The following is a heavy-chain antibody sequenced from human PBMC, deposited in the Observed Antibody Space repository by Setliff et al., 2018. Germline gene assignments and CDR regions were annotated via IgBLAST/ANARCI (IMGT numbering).Heavy chain of an antibody. Sequence: GGSLRLSCAASGFMFSTYGVHWVRQAPGKGLEWVAYIRSDGSNKYYTDLVKGRFSITRDNSKNTLYLQMSSLRPEDTALYYCAKPRPGWPAGFDSWGQGTLVTVS. CDR2: IRSDGSNK. CDR1: GFMFSTYG. V-gene: IGHV3-30*02. D-gene: IGHD6-19*01. CDR3: AKPRPGWPAGFDS. J-gene: IGHJ4*02.